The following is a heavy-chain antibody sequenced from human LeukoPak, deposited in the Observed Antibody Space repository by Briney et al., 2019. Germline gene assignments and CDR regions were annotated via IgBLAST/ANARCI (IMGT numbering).Heavy chain of an antibody. CDR2: IYYSGST. CDR3: AGGEGGTKSGY. Sequence: PSETLSLTCTVSGGSISSSSYYWGWIRQPPGKGLEWIGSIYYSGSTYYNPSLKSRVTISVDTSKNQFSLKLSSVTAADTAVYYCAGGEGGTKSGYWGQGTLVTVSS. J-gene: IGHJ4*02. CDR1: GGSISSSSYY. D-gene: IGHD1-7*01. V-gene: IGHV4-39*07.